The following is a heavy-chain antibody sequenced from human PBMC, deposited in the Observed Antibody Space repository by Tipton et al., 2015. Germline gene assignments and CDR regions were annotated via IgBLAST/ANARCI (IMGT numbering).Heavy chain of an antibody. CDR3: ARLPPPELRYFDWLSHFDY. Sequence: TLSLTCTVSGGSINSGDYYWSWIRQPPGKGLEWIGYIYYRGTTDYNPSLRSRITVSLDTSNNQVSLRLSSVTAADTAVYYCARLPPPELRYFDWLSHFDYWGQGTVVTVSS. CDR1: GGSINSGDYY. CDR2: IYYRGTT. V-gene: IGHV4-30-4*01. D-gene: IGHD3-9*01. J-gene: IGHJ4*02.